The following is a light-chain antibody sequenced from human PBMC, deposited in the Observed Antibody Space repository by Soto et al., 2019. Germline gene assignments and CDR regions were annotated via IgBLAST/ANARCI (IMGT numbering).Light chain of an antibody. CDR1: SSDVGRYDY. CDR3: CSFAGSYSYV. V-gene: IGLV2-11*01. Sequence: QSALTRPRSVSASPGQSVTISCTGTSSDVGRYDYVSWYQQHPGKAPKLIVYDVTERPSGVPDRFSGSKSGNTASLTISGLQAEDEADYSCCSFAGSYSYVFGTGTKV. J-gene: IGLJ1*01. CDR2: DVT.